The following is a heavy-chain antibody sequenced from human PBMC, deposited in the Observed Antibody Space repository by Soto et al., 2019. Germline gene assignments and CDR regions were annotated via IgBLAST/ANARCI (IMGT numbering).Heavy chain of an antibody. CDR1: GFSLSTSGVG. J-gene: IGHJ4*02. D-gene: IGHD1-7*01. CDR2: IYWDDDK. CDR3: EHSHDGNYVFDY. Sequence: GSGPTLVNPTQTLTLTCTFSGFSLSTSGVGVGWIRQPPGKALEWLALIYWDDDKRYSPSLKSRLTITKDTSKNQVVLTMTNRDLVDTPTYYCEHSHDGNYVFDYGGEGTRVPVSS. V-gene: IGHV2-5*02.